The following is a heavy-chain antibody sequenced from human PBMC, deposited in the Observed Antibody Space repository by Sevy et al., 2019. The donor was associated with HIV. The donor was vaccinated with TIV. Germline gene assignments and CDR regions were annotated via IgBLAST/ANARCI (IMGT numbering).Heavy chain of an antibody. CDR1: GFTFSSYA. CDR2: ISYDGSNK. J-gene: IGHJ5*02. D-gene: IGHD4-17*01. Sequence: GGSLRLSCAASGFTFSSYAIHWVRQAPGKGLEWVAFISYDGSNKYYANSVKGRFTIFRDNSKKTLYLQMNSLRAEDTAVYYCARDQHDYAGNLRTGWFDPWGQGTLVTVSS. CDR3: ARDQHDYAGNLRTGWFDP. V-gene: IGHV3-30-3*01.